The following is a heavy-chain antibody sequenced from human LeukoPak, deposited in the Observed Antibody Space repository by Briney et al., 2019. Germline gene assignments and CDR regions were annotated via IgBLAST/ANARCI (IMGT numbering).Heavy chain of an antibody. V-gene: IGHV4-30-4*02. CDR3: ANGYNCSSGSCYPAGAFDI. CDR1: RGSISSGDYY. D-gene: IGHD2-15*01. CDR2: IYYSGST. J-gene: IGHJ3*02. Sequence: SDTLSLTCTVSRGSISSGDYYWRWIRQPRGKVLEWIGYIYYSGSTYYTPTLKSRVTVSVDMSMNQFSLKMSSVTAANTAVYYCANGYNCSSGSCYPAGAFDIWGQGTMVTVSS.